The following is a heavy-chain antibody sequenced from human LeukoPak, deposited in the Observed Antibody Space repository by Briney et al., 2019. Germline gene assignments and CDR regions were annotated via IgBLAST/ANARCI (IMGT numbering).Heavy chain of an antibody. Sequence: GASVKVSCKASGYTFTSYGISWVRQAPGQGLEWMGWISAYNGNTNYAQKLQGRVTMTTDTSTSTAYMELRSLRSDDTAVYYCAREEEVTAMVPMLWFDPWGQGTLVTVSS. V-gene: IGHV1-18*01. D-gene: IGHD5-18*01. CDR2: ISAYNGNT. CDR1: GYTFTSYG. J-gene: IGHJ5*02. CDR3: AREEEVTAMVPMLWFDP.